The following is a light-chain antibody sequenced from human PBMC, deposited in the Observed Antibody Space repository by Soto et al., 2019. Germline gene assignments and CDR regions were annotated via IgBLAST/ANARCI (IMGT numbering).Light chain of an antibody. Sequence: EIVLTQSPATLSLSPGERVTLSCRASQSFSSYLAWYQQKPGQAPRLLIYDASNRATGIPARFSGSGSGTDFTLTISSLEPEDFAVYYCQQRSNWPPKYTFGQGTKLEIK. V-gene: IGKV3-11*01. CDR2: DAS. J-gene: IGKJ2*01. CDR3: QQRSNWPPKYT. CDR1: QSFSSY.